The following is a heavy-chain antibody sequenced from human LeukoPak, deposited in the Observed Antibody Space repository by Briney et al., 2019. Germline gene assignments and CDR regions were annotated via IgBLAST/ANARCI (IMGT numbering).Heavy chain of an antibody. CDR3: ARGSLWLQLDY. V-gene: IGHV3-30*03. J-gene: IGHJ4*02. Sequence: GGSLRLSCAASGFTFSSYSMNWVRQAPGKGLEWVAVISYDGSNKYYADSAKGRFTISRDNSKNTLYLQMNSLRAEDTAVYYCARGSLWLQLDYWGQGTLVTVSS. D-gene: IGHD5-24*01. CDR2: ISYDGSNK. CDR1: GFTFSSYS.